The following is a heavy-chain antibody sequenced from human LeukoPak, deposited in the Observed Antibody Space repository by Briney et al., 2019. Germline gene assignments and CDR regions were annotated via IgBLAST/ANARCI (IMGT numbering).Heavy chain of an antibody. D-gene: IGHD3-9*01. V-gene: IGHV3-23*01. CDR3: AKTSGFDILTGYPAH. CDR2: MSGSGHNT. Sequence: GGSLRLSCAASGFTVSSNYMSWVRQAPGKGLEWVSGMSGSGHNTYYGDSGKGRFTISRDNSKNTLSLQMNSLRAEDTAVYYCAKTSGFDILTGYPAHWGQGTLVTVSS. CDR1: GFTVSSNY. J-gene: IGHJ4*02.